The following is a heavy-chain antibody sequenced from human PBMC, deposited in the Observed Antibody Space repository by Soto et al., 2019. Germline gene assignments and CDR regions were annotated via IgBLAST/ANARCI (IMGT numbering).Heavy chain of an antibody. CDR3: ATAREWELYYFDY. Sequence: PGGSLRLSCAASGFTFSSYGMHWVRQAPGKGLEWVAVIWYDGSNKYYADSVKGRFTISRDNSKNTLYLQMNSLRAEDTAVYYCATAREWELYYFDYWGQGTLVTVSS. D-gene: IGHD1-26*01. J-gene: IGHJ4*02. CDR2: IWYDGSNK. V-gene: IGHV3-33*01. CDR1: GFTFSSYG.